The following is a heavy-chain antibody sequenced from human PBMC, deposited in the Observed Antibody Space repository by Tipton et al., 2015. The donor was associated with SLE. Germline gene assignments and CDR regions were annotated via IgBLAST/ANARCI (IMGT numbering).Heavy chain of an antibody. V-gene: IGHV4-59*08. J-gene: IGHJ4*02. CDR3: AGGYSSGRYVG. D-gene: IGHD6-19*01. CDR2: IYYSGST. CDR1: GGSISSHY. Sequence: LRLSCTVSGGSISSHYWSWIRQPPGKGLEWIGYIYYSGSTNYNPSLKSRVTISVDTSKNQFSLKLSSVTAADTAVYYCAGGYSSGRYVGWGQGTLVTVSS.